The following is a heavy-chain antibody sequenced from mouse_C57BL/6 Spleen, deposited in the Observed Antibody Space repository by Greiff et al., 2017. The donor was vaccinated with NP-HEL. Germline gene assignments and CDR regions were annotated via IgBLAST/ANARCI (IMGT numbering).Heavy chain of an antibody. CDR3: ARAQFITTVVARGNAMDY. D-gene: IGHD1-1*01. V-gene: IGHV1-59*01. Sequence: QVQLQQPGAELVRPGTSVKLSCKASGYTFTSYWMHWVKQRPGQGLEWIGVIDPSDSYTNYNQKFKGKATLTVDTSSSTAYMQLSSLTSEDSGVYYCARAQFITTVVARGNAMDYWGQGTSVTVSS. CDR2: IDPSDSYT. J-gene: IGHJ4*01. CDR1: GYTFTSYW.